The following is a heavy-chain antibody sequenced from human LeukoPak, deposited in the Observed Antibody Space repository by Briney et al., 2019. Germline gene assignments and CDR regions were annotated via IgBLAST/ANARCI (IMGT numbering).Heavy chain of an antibody. CDR3: VRTREYSSTWYFDY. J-gene: IGHJ4*02. D-gene: IGHD6-13*01. Sequence: SETLSLTCTVSGGSISSYYWGWIRQPPGKGLEWIGHFFLSGSTTYNPSLKSRVTISVDTSKNQFSMKITSVTAADTAVYYCVRTREYSSTWYFDYWGQGILVTVSS. V-gene: IGHV4-59*01. CDR1: GGSISSYY. CDR2: FFLSGST.